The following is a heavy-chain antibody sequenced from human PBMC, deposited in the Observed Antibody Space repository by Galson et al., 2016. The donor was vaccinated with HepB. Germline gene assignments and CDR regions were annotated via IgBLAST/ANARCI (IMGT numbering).Heavy chain of an antibody. CDR1: GYKFSSHW. CDR2: IYPGDSDT. Sequence: QSGAEVKKPGESLKISCKGSGYKFSSHWIAWVRQMPGKGLEWTGIIYPGDSDTRYSPSFQGQVTISADESVSAAYLQWSTLKASDTAMYYCARHGGPGIAVDGDYWGQGTLVTVSS. J-gene: IGHJ4*02. V-gene: IGHV5-51*01. CDR3: ARHGGPGIAVDGDY. D-gene: IGHD6-13*01.